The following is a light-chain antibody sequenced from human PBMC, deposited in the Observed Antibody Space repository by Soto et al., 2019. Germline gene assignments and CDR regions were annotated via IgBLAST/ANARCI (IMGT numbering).Light chain of an antibody. Sequence: EIVMTQSPATLSVSPGERATLSCRASQSVSSNLAWYQQKPGQAPRLLIYGASTRATGIPARFSGSGSGTEFTLTISSLQSEDFAVYYCQQYNNWPWWTFVQGTKVEIK. CDR1: QSVSSN. CDR2: GAS. V-gene: IGKV3-15*01. CDR3: QQYNNWPWWT. J-gene: IGKJ1*01.